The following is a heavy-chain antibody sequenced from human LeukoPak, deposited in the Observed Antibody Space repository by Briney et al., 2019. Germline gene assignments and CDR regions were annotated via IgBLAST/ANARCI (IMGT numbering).Heavy chain of an antibody. Sequence: VKPSETLSLTCTVSGGSISSYYWSWIRQPPGKGLEWIGYIYYSGSTNYNPSLKSRVTISVDTSKNQFSLKLSSVTAAYTAVYYCASRTMIVGSFDYWGQGTLVTVSS. CDR2: IYYSGST. CDR3: ASRTMIVGSFDY. CDR1: GGSISSYY. J-gene: IGHJ4*02. D-gene: IGHD3-22*01. V-gene: IGHV4-59*01.